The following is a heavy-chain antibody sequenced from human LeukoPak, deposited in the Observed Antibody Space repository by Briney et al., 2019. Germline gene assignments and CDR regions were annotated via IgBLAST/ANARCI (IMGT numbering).Heavy chain of an antibody. V-gene: IGHV3-64*01. J-gene: IGHJ4*02. D-gene: IGHD3-3*01. CDR1: GFTFSSYA. CDR3: ASSRWSGYCNH. CDR2: ISSNGGST. Sequence: GGSLRLSCAASGFTFSSYAMHWVRQAPGKGLEYVSAISSNGGSTYYANSVKGRFTISRDNSKNTLYLQMNSLRADDTAVYYCASSRWSGYCNHWGQGTRVTVSS.